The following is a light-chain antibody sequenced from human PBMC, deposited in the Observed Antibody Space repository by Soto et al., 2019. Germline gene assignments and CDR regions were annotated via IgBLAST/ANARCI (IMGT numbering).Light chain of an antibody. CDR2: GES. CDR1: QSVSSSY. CDR3: QQYGSSPRT. Sequence: VLTQSPGTLSLSPGDRATLSCRASQSVSSSYLAWYQQKPGQAPRLLIYGESSRATGIPDRLSGSGSGTDLNLTISRLEPEDFAVYYCQQYGSSPRTCGQGTKVDIK. J-gene: IGKJ1*01. V-gene: IGKV3-20*01.